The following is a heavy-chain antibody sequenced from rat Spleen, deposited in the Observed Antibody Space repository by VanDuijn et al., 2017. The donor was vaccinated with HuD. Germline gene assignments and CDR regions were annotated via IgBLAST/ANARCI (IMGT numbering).Heavy chain of an antibody. D-gene: IGHD1-12*02. CDR2: INYDGSNP. J-gene: IGHJ1*01. V-gene: IGHV5-29*01. CDR1: GFTFSDYY. CDR3: ARDGSYYAYWDFDF. Sequence: EVQLVESDGGLVQPGRSLKLSCAASGFTFSDYYMAWVRQAPTKGLEWVATINYDGSNPYYRDSVKGRFTISRDNAKSTLYLQMDSLRSEDTATYYCARDGSYYAYWDFDFWGPGTMVTVSS.